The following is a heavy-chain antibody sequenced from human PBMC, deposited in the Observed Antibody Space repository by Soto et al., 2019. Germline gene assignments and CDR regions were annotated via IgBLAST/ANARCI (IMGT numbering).Heavy chain of an antibody. J-gene: IGHJ5*02. CDR2: LSGSGGST. CDR1: GFTFSSYA. V-gene: IGHV3-23*01. CDR3: AKARYYYDISEIDP. D-gene: IGHD3-22*01. Sequence: GRSLRLSCAASGFTFSSYAMSWVRQAPGKGLERVSALSGSGGSTYYADSVKGRFTISRDNSKNTLYLQMNSLRAEDTAVYYCAKARYYYDISEIDPWGQGTLVTVAS.